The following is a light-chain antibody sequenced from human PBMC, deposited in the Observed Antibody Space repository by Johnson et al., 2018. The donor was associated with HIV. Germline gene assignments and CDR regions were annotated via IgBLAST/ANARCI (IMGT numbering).Light chain of an antibody. Sequence: QPVLTQPPSVSAAPGQKVTISCSGSSSNIGNNYVSWYQQLPGTAPKLLIYDNNKRPSGIPDRFSGSKSGTSATLGITALQTGDEADHYCGTWDSSLSAMGLGTGTKFTVL. CDR1: SSNIGNNY. J-gene: IGLJ1*01. CDR2: DNN. V-gene: IGLV1-51*01. CDR3: GTWDSSLSAMG.